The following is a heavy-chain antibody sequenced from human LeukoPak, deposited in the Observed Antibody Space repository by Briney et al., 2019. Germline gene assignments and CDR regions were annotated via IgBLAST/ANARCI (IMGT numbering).Heavy chain of an antibody. CDR1: GFTFSIYS. V-gene: IGHV3-48*01. Sequence: GGSLRLSCAASGFTFSIYSMNWVRQAPGKGLEWVSYISSSSTTIYYADSVRGRYTISRDNAKNSLYLHMNSLRAEDTAVYYCARGRDGYTIDVFDIWGQGTMVTVSS. J-gene: IGHJ3*02. CDR2: ISSSSTTI. CDR3: ARGRDGYTIDVFDI. D-gene: IGHD5-24*01.